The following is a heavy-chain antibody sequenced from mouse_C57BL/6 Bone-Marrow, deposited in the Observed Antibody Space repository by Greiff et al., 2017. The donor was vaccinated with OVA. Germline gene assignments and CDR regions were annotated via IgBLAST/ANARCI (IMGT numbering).Heavy chain of an antibody. CDR2: IDPTDSYT. V-gene: IGHV1-50*01. CDR1: GYTFTSYW. Sequence: QVQLQQPGAELVKPGASVKLSCKASGYTFTSYWMQWVKQRPGQGLEWIGGIDPTDSYTNYNQKFKGKATLTVDTSSSTAYMQLSSLTSEDSAVYYCARNPYGDWYFDVWGTGTTVTVSS. CDR3: ARNPYGDWYFDV. J-gene: IGHJ1*03. D-gene: IGHD1-1*01.